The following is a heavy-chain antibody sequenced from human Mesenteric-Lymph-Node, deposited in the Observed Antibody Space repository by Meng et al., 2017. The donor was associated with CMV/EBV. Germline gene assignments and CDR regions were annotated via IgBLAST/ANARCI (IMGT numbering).Heavy chain of an antibody. CDR2: INVGNGNT. Sequence: SCEASGYTFTSYAMQWVRQAPGQRLEWMGWINVGNGNTKYSEKFPGRVTITRDTSASTAYMELSSLRSEDTAVYYCARSYGSGTLDYWGQGTLVTVSS. V-gene: IGHV1-3*01. J-gene: IGHJ4*02. CDR3: ARSYGSGTLDY. CDR1: GYTFTSYA. D-gene: IGHD3-10*01.